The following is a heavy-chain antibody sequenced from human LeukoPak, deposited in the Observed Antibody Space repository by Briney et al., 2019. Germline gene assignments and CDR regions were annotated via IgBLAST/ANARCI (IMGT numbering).Heavy chain of an antibody. CDR3: ARASVNYYDSSGYWAFDY. CDR1: GFTFSSYG. CDR2: ISGSGGST. V-gene: IGHV3-23*01. Sequence: GGSLRLSCAASGFTFSSYGMSWVRQAPGKGLEWVSAISGSGGSTYYADSVKGRFTISRDNSKNTLYLQMSSLRAEDTAVYYCARASVNYYDSSGYWAFDYWGQGTLVTVSS. J-gene: IGHJ4*02. D-gene: IGHD3-22*01.